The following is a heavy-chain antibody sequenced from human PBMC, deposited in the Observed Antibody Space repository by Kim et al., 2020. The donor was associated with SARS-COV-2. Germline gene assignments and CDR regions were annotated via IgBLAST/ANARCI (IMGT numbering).Heavy chain of an antibody. V-gene: IGHV4-59*13. D-gene: IGHD2-8*01. CDR2: IYYSGST. J-gene: IGHJ5*02. CDR3: ARGTRRDIVLMVYDRNNWFDP. Sequence: SETLSLTCTVSGGSISSYYWSWIRQPPGKGLEWIGYIYYSGSTNYNPSLKSRVTISLDTSKNQFSLKLSSVTAADTAVYYCARGTRRDIVLMVYDRNNWFDPWGQGTLVTVPS. CDR1: GGSISSYY.